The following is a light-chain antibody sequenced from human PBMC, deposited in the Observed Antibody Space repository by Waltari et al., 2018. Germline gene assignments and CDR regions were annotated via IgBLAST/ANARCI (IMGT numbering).Light chain of an antibody. J-gene: IGKJ4*01. CDR3: QQYNDWPPLT. CDR2: GAS. V-gene: IGKV3-15*01. Sequence: MTQSPATLSVSPGERVTPSCRASQSVNRFVAWYQQKPGQAPRLLIYGASTRATGIPARFSGSGSGTEFTLTISSLQSEDFAVYYCQQYNDWPPLTFGGGTKLEIK. CDR1: QSVNRF.